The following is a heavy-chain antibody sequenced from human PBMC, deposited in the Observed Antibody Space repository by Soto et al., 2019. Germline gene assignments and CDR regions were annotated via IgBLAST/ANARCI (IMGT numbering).Heavy chain of an antibody. CDR1: LFTFSGYA. CDR2: ISSNGGST. D-gene: IGHD3-10*01. CDR3: VKDLATMVRGLPYGMDV. V-gene: IGHV3-64D*06. Sequence: GGSLSLSCSASLFTFSGYAIHWVRQAPGKGLEYVSAISSNGGSTYYADSVKGRFTISRDNSKNTLYLQMRSLRAEDTAVYYCVKDLATMVRGLPYGMDVWGQGTTVTVSS. J-gene: IGHJ6*02.